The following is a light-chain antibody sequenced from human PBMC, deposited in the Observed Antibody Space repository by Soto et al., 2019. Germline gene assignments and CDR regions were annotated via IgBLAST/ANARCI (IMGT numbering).Light chain of an antibody. CDR1: QSVSSSY. CDR3: QQYGSSPPA. V-gene: IGKV3-20*01. Sequence: IVLTQSPGTLSLSPGERASLSCRASQSVSSSYLAWYQQIPGQAPRLLINDASRRATGIPDRFSGSGSGTDFTLIISRLEPEDFAVYYCQQYGSSPPAFGQGTKVDIK. CDR2: DAS. J-gene: IGKJ1*01.